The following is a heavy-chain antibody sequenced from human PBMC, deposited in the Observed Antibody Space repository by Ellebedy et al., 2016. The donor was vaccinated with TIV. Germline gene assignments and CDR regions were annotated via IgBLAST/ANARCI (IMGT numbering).Heavy chain of an antibody. Sequence: SETLSLTCAVYGGSFSDYFGSWIRQPPGKGLEWIGEINHSGSTNYNPSLKSRVTISVDTSKNQFSLKLSSVTAADTAVYYCATQTAAGIFFDYWGQGTLVTVSS. V-gene: IGHV4-34*01. CDR3: ATQTAAGIFFDY. J-gene: IGHJ4*02. CDR2: INHSGST. D-gene: IGHD6-13*01. CDR1: GGSFSDYF.